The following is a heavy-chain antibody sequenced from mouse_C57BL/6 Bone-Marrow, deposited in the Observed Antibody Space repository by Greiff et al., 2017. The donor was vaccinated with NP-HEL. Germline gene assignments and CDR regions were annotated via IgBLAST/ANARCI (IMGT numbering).Heavy chain of an antibody. V-gene: IGHV1-59*01. J-gene: IGHJ1*03. CDR3: ASSHYYGSSYWYFDV. CDR2: IDPSDSYT. Sequence: QVQLKQPGAELVRPGTSVKLSCKASGYTFTSYWLHWVKQRPGQGLEWIGVIDPSDSYTNYNQKFKGKATLTVDTSSSTAYMQLSSLTSEDSAVYYCASSHYYGSSYWYFDVWGTGTTVTVSS. D-gene: IGHD1-1*01. CDR1: GYTFTSYW.